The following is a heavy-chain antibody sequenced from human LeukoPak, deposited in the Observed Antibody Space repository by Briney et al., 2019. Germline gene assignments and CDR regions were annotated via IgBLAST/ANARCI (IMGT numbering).Heavy chain of an antibody. Sequence: SSETLSLTCTVSGGSISSYYWSWIRQPAGKGLEWIGRIYTGGSTNYNPSLKSRVTMSVDTSKNQFSLKLSSVTAADTAVYYCARDVVAATHNWFDPWGQGTLVTVSS. D-gene: IGHD2-15*01. CDR2: IYTGGST. J-gene: IGHJ5*02. CDR3: ARDVVAATHNWFDP. V-gene: IGHV4-4*07. CDR1: GGSISSYY.